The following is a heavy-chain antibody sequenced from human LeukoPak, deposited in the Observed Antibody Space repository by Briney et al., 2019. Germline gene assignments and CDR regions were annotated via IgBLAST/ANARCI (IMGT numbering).Heavy chain of an antibody. J-gene: IGHJ4*02. Sequence: SVKVSCKASGGILSNYTISWVRQAPGQGLEWMGGLIPIIGTPYYAQNVQGRVTITADESTSTAFLELRSLKSEDTAVYYCARDRPGRELLPYFVYWGQGTLVSVSS. CDR1: GGILSNYT. CDR3: ARDRPGRELLPYFVY. CDR2: LIPIIGTP. D-gene: IGHD1-26*01. V-gene: IGHV1-69*13.